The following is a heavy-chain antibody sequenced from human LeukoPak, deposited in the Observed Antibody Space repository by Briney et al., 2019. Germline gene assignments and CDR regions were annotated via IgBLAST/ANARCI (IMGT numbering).Heavy chain of an antibody. CDR3: ARVTRAFDI. Sequence: SEALSLTCAVYGGSLSGYYWSWIRQPPGKGLEWIGEINHSGSTDYNPSLKSRVTISVDTSKNQFSLKLSSVTAADTAVYYCARVTRAFDIWGQGTMVTVSS. J-gene: IGHJ3*02. D-gene: IGHD2-15*01. V-gene: IGHV4-34*01. CDR1: GGSLSGYY. CDR2: INHSGST.